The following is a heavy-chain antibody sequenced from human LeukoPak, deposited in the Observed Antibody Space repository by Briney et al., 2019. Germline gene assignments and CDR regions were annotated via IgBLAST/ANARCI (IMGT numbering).Heavy chain of an antibody. CDR3: ARLLNADYHFDY. CDR1: GYTFTSYD. J-gene: IGHJ4*02. CDR2: IIPIFGTA. Sequence: SVKVSCKASGYTFTSYDINWVRQATGQGLEWMGGIIPIFGTANYAQKFQGRVTITADESTSTAYMELSSLRSEDTAVYYCARLLNADYHFDYWGQGTLVTVSS. D-gene: IGHD2-8*01. V-gene: IGHV1-69*13.